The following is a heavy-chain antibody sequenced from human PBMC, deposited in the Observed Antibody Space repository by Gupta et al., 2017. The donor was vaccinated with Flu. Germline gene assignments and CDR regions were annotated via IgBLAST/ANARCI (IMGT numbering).Heavy chain of an antibody. Sequence: QVHLVQSGAEVKKPGASVKVSCKASGYSFTTYDIHWVRQAPGQGLEWMGWISPYSGNTKYVQSLQGRVTMSTDTSRNTAYMELRSLRSDDTALYYCARKSFWGRRDDAFDVWGQGTMVSVSS. V-gene: IGHV1-18*01. CDR3: ARKSFWGRRDDAFDV. D-gene: IGHD7-27*01. CDR1: GYSFTTYD. J-gene: IGHJ3*01. CDR2: ISPYSGNT.